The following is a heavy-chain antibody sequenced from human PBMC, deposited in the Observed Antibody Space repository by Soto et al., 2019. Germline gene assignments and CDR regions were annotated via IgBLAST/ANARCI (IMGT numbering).Heavy chain of an antibody. Sequence: KLVQSGAEVKRPGASVKVSSKASGYTFTAYSISWVRQAPGQGLEWIGWIGTYSGRSDSAQKVRGRLTMTTDTSTTTAYMDLRSLRFDDTAVYYCARRHGDPSSAAGFDYWGQGTLVTVSS. CDR2: IGTYSGRS. CDR3: ARRHGDPSSAAGFDY. D-gene: IGHD2-15*01. V-gene: IGHV1-18*01. CDR1: GYTFTAYS. J-gene: IGHJ4*02.